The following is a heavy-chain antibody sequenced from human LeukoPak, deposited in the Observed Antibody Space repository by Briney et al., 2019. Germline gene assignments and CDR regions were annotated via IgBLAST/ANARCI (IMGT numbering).Heavy chain of an antibody. CDR2: ITGSGGSP. CDR1: GFSFSSYG. D-gene: IGHD3-10*01. Sequence: GGSLRLSCAASGFSFSSYGMSWVRQAPGKGLQWVSTITGSGGSPYYADSATGRFTISRDNSKNTLYLQMNSLRAEDTAVYYCARHPSRSPYGSGRAYIDFWGQGALVTVSS. CDR3: ARHPSRSPYGSGRAYIDF. J-gene: IGHJ4*02. V-gene: IGHV3-23*01.